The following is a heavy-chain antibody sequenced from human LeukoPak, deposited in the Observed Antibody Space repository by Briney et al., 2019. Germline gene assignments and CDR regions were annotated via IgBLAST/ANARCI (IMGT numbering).Heavy chain of an antibody. J-gene: IGHJ3*02. Sequence: PGGSLRLSCAASGFTFSSYWMHWVRQAPGKGLVWVSRINSDGSSTSYADSVKGRFTISRDNAKNTLYLQMNSLRAEDTAVYYGASYCSGGSCYWAPDAFDIWGQGTMVTVSS. CDR3: ASYCSGGSCYWAPDAFDI. CDR2: INSDGSST. D-gene: IGHD2-15*01. CDR1: GFTFSSYW. V-gene: IGHV3-74*01.